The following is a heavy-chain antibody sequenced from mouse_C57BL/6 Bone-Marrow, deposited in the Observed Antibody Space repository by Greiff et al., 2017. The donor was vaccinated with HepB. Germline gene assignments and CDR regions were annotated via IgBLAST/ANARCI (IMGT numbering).Heavy chain of an antibody. CDR1: GFNIKDDH. V-gene: IGHV14-4*01. J-gene: IGHJ2*01. CDR2: IDPENGDT. Sequence: VQLQQSGAELVRPGASVKLSCTASGFNIKDDHMHWVKQRPEQGLEWIGWIDPENGDTEYASKFQGKATITADTSSNTAYLQLSSLTSEDTAVYYCTTGGFFDYWGQGTTLTVSS. CDR3: TTGGFFDY.